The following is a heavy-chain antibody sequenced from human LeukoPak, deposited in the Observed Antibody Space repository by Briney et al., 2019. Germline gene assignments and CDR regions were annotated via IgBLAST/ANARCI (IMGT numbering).Heavy chain of an antibody. CDR3: ARSSPPTYFHFYYYMDV. CDR1: GYTFTGYY. J-gene: IGHJ6*03. D-gene: IGHD6-13*01. V-gene: IGHV1-2*02. Sequence: ASVKVSCKASGYTFTGYYMHWVRQAPGQGREWMGWINPNSGGAKYARNFQGRVIMTTDTSISTAYMELTSLRADDTAVYYCARSSPPTYFHFYYYMDVWGKGSTVTVSS. CDR2: INPNSGGA.